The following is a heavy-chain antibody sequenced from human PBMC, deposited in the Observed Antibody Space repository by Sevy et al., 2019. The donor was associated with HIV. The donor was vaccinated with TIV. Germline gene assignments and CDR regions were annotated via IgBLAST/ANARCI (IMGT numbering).Heavy chain of an antibody. Sequence: SETLSLTCSVSGGSGGSISDYYWNWIRQPPGKGLEWIGYINYSRSTKFNPSLKSRVTISVDTSKNQFSLKLTSVTAADTAVYYYARGGTSLFAPWGQGTLVTVSS. CDR3: ARGGTSLFAP. CDR2: INYSRST. V-gene: IGHV4-59*01. D-gene: IGHD2-15*01. CDR1: GGSGGSISDYY. J-gene: IGHJ5*02.